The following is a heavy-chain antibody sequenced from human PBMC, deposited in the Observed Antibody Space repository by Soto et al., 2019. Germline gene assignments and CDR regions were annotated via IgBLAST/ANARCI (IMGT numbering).Heavy chain of an antibody. CDR1: GDSFSSYA. V-gene: IGHV1-69*01. CDR2: IIPILGTA. Sequence: QVQLVQSVAEVKKPGSSVIVSCKASGDSFSSYAISWVRQAPGHGLAWMGRIIPILGTANYAQRFQGRATITAEESTSTANMGLRSLRSEDTAVYYCATGGNYYELRALALWGQGTLVTVSS. D-gene: IGHD3-22*01. CDR3: ATGGNYYELRALAL. J-gene: IGHJ4*02.